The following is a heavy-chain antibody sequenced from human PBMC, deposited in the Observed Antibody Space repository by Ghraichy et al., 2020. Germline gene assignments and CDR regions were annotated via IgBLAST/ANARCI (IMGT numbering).Heavy chain of an antibody. V-gene: IGHV3-30-3*01. J-gene: IGHJ6*03. CDR3: ASLFGRVEAIRDYYYYYMDV. Sequence: GESLNISCAASGFTFSSYAMHWVRQAPGKGLEWVAIISYDGSSKYYADSVRGRFTISRDTSKNTLYLQMNSLRAEDTAVYYCASLFGRVEAIRDYYYYYMDVWGKGTTVTVSS. CDR1: GFTFSSYA. CDR2: ISYDGSSK. D-gene: IGHD1-26*01.